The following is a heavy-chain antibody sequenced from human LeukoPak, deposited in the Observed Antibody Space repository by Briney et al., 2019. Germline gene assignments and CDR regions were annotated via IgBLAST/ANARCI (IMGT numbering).Heavy chain of an antibody. CDR1: GDSASSNSAA. V-gene: IGHV6-1*01. Sequence: SQTLSLTCAISGDSASSNSAAWNWIRQSPSRGLEWLGRTYYRSKWYNDYAVSVKSRITINPDTSKNQFSLQLNSVTPEDTAVYYCARERFLLWFGELFPRFDAFDIWGQGTMVTVSS. D-gene: IGHD3-10*01. J-gene: IGHJ3*02. CDR2: TYYRSKWYN. CDR3: ARERFLLWFGELFPRFDAFDI.